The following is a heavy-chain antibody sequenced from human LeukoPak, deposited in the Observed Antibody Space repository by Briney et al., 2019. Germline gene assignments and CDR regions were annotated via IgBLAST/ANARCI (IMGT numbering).Heavy chain of an antibody. D-gene: IGHD6-13*01. Sequence: KTGGSLRLSCAASGFTFNTYSMNWVRQAPGKGLEWVSSISSSSSYIYYADSVKGRFTISRDNAKNSLYLQMNSLRAEDTAVYYFARARSGIPPPPGYWGQGTLVTVSS. J-gene: IGHJ4*02. CDR1: GFTFNTYS. V-gene: IGHV3-21*01. CDR2: ISSSSSYI. CDR3: ARARSGIPPPPGY.